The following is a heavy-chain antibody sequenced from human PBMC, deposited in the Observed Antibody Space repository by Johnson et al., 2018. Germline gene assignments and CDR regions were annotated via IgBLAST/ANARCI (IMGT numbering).Heavy chain of an antibody. J-gene: IGHJ6*02. CDR1: GFTFDDYA. Sequence: VQSGRSLRLSCAASGFTFDDYAMHWVRQAPGKGLEWVSGISWNSGSIGYADSVKGRFTISRDNAKNSLYLQMNSLRAEDTALYYCAKDAPMDVWGQGTTVTVSS. CDR3: AKDAPMDV. CDR2: ISWNSGSI. V-gene: IGHV3-9*01.